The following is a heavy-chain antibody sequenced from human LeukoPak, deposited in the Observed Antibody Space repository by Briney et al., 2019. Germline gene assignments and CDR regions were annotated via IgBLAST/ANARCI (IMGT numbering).Heavy chain of an antibody. V-gene: IGHV4-59*01. CDR1: GVSISSYY. J-gene: IGHJ6*03. D-gene: IGHD6-13*01. CDR2: IDYSGST. CDR3: ARDGEVYSSSWYPLGDYYYYYMDV. Sequence: SETLSLTCTVSGVSISSYYWSWIRQPPGKGLEWIGYIDYSGSTNYNPSLKSRVTISVDTSKNQFSLKLSSVTAADTAVYYCARDGEVYSSSWYPLGDYYYYYMDVWGKGTTVTVSS.